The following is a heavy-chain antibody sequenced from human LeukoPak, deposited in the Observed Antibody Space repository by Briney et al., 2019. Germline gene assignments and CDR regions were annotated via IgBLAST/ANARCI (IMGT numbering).Heavy chain of an antibody. V-gene: IGHV4-59*11. CDR2: VFDSGRT. CDR1: GGSITTHH. J-gene: IGHJ4*02. Sequence: SETLSLTCTVSGGSITTHHWNWIRQTPGKGLEWIGYVFDSGRTKVNPSLTSRVTLSTDTSKNQLSLRLSSVTAADTAVYYCTTIKRGDIFGYFDFWGQGILVTVSS. D-gene: IGHD5-18*01. CDR3: TTIKRGDIFGYFDF.